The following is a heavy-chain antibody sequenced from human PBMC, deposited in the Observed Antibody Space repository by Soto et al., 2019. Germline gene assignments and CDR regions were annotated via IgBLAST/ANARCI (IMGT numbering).Heavy chain of an antibody. CDR1: GFTFSSYA. V-gene: IGHV3-23*01. D-gene: IGHD2-15*01. CDR3: AKVLGGYCSGGSCYEVDY. Sequence: EVQLLESGGGLVQPGGSLRLSCAASGFTFSSYAMSWVRRAPGKGLEWVSAISGSGGSTYYADSVKGRFTISRDNSKNTLYLQMNSLRAEDTAVYYCAKVLGGYCSGGSCYEVDYWGQGTLVTVSS. J-gene: IGHJ4*02. CDR2: ISGSGGST.